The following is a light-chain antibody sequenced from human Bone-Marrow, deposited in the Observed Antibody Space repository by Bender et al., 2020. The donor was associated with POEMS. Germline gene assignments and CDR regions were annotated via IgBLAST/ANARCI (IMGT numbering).Light chain of an antibody. J-gene: IGLJ2*01. Sequence: QSVVTQPPSASGTPGQRVTISCSGSDSNIGSNSVYWYQQLPGTAPKLLIYRDTQRPSGVPDRFSGSKSGTSASLAISGLRSEDEADYFCSGWDDNLSAVVFGGGTKLTVL. V-gene: IGLV1-47*01. CDR1: DSNIGSNS. CDR2: RDT. CDR3: SGWDDNLSAVV.